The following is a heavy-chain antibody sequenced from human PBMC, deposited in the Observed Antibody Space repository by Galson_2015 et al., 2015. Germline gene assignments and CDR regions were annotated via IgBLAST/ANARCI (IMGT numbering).Heavy chain of an antibody. V-gene: IGHV6-1*01. CDR3: VRGNYDMDD. Sequence: CAISGDSVSSDGAAWNWIRQSPSRGLEWLGRPYYRSKWYNEYAVSVKGRIAVNPDTSKNQFYLQLNSVTPEDTAIYYCVRGNYDMDDSGRGTPAAVSS. CDR2: PYYRSKWYN. CDR1: GDSVSSDGAA. J-gene: IGHJ6*02. D-gene: IGHD3-22*01.